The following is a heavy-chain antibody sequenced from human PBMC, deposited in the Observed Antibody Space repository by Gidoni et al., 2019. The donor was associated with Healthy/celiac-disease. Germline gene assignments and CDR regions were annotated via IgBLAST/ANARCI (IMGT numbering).Heavy chain of an antibody. Sequence: QVQLQQWGAGLLKPSETLSLTCAVYGGSFSGYYWSWIRQPPGKGLEWIGEINHSGSTNDNPSLKSRVTISVDTSKNQFSLKLSSVTAADTAVYYCARATFGEVPPYGMDVWGQGTTVTVSS. CDR1: GGSFSGYY. D-gene: IGHD3-10*01. CDR2: INHSGST. V-gene: IGHV4-34*01. J-gene: IGHJ6*02. CDR3: ARATFGEVPPYGMDV.